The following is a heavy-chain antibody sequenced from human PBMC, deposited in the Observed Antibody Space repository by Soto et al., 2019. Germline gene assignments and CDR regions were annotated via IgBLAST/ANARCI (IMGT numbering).Heavy chain of an antibody. V-gene: IGHV3-21*01. D-gene: IGHD3-3*01. CDR3: AREGNDFFFDY. CDR1: GFTFSSYS. J-gene: IGHJ4*02. Sequence: GGSLRLSCAASGFTFSSYSMNWVRQAPGKGLEWVSSISSSSSYIYYADSVKGRFTISRDNARNSLYLQMNSLRAEDTAVYYCAREGNDFFFDYWGQGTLVTVSS. CDR2: ISSSSSYI.